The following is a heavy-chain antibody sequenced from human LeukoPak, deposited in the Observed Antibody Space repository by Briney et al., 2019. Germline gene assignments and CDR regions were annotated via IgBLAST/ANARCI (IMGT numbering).Heavy chain of an antibody. CDR3: ASYGSGSHDY. CDR2: IKTKTEGGTT. J-gene: IGHJ4*02. CDR1: GFTFSNAW. V-gene: IGHV3-15*01. D-gene: IGHD3-10*01. Sequence: KSGGSLRLSCAASGFTFSNAWMNWVRKAPGKGLEWVGRIKTKTEGGTTDYAAPVKGRFTISRDDSKNTVYLQMNSLKTEDTAVYYCASYGSGSHDYWGQGSLVTVSS.